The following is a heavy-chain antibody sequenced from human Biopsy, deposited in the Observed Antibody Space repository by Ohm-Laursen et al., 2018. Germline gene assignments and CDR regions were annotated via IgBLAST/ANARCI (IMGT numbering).Heavy chain of an antibody. J-gene: IGHJ3*01. D-gene: IGHD5-18*01. CDR1: GGSINSGGSF. CDR2: IFDNGDT. CDR3: ARGYAGLYEAFDF. V-gene: IGHV4-31*01. Sequence: SQTLSLTCSVSGGSINSGGSFWGWVRQSPGKGLEWIGYIFDNGDTYYNPSLMSLVSISADTSKNQVSLRLNSVTAADTAVYYCARGYAGLYEAFDFWGQGTVVTVAS.